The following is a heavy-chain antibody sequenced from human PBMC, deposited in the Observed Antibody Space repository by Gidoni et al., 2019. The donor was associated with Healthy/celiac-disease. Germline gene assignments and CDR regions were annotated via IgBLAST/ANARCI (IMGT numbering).Heavy chain of an antibody. CDR1: EYSLTASW. CDR3: ARRGGLRFLEWLYYFDY. V-gene: IGHV5-51*01. CDR2: IYPGDSDT. J-gene: IGHJ4*02. D-gene: IGHD3-3*01. Sequence: EVRLVQPGPKVKKPGESRKTSLKGPEYSLTASWIGWVRQLPGKGLEWMGIIYPGDSDTRYSPSFQGQVTISADKSISTAYLQWSSLKASDTAMYYCARRGGLRFLEWLYYFDYWGQGTLVTVSS.